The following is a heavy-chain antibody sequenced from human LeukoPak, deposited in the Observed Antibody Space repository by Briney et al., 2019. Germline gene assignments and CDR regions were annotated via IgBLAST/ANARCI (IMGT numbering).Heavy chain of an antibody. CDR1: GVSINSHY. J-gene: IGHJ6*03. V-gene: IGHV4-59*11. CDR3: VRVLQNYYHLDV. Sequence: SATLSLTCTVSGVSINSHYWSWIRQPPRKGPEWIGFIYDSGSANYKSSLKSRVTMTVDTSKNQFSLKLNSVTAADTAVYYCVRVLQNYYHLDVWGKGTTVTVSS. D-gene: IGHD3-3*01. CDR2: IYDSGSA.